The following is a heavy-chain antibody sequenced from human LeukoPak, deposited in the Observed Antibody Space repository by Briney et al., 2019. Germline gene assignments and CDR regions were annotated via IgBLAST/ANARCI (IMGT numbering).Heavy chain of an antibody. CDR1: GGSISSSNW. V-gene: IGHV4-4*02. CDR2: IYHSGST. D-gene: IGHD5-18*01. Sequence: KTSETLSLTCAVSGGSISSSNWWSWVRQPPGKGLEWIGEIYHSGSTNYNPSLKSRVTISVDKSKNQFSLELSSVTAADTAVYYCARGEVGIQLWFWAFDIWGQGTMVTVSS. J-gene: IGHJ3*02. CDR3: ARGEVGIQLWFWAFDI.